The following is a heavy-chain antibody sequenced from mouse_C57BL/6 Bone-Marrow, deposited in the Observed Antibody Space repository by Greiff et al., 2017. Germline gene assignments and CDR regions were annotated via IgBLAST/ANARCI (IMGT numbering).Heavy chain of an antibody. V-gene: IGHV1-85*01. CDR2: IYPRDGST. J-gene: IGHJ1*03. CDR3: ASLVCDGRSGDWYFDV. D-gene: IGHD1-1*01. CDR1: GYTFTSYD. Sequence: VQLQQSGPELVKPGASVKLSCKASGYTFTSYDINWVKQRPGQGLEWIGWIYPRDGSTKYNEKFKGKATLTVDTSSSTAYMELHSLTSEDSAVYFCASLVCDGRSGDWYFDVWGTGTTVTVSS.